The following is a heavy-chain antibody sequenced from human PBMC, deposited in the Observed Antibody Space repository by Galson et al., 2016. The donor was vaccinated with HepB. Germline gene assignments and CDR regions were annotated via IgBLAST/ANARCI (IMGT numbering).Heavy chain of an antibody. CDR2: IHYTGST. J-gene: IGHJ4*02. V-gene: IGHV4-31*02. CDR1: GFTFNNYG. CDR3: AGVVLGEDAQFDA. Sequence: LRLSCAASGFTFNNYGMTWVRQAPGKGLEWIGYIHYTGSTYYNPSLKSRVIISVDTSKNQFSLNLSYVTAADTAVYYCAGVVLGEDAQFDAWGQGTLVTVSS.